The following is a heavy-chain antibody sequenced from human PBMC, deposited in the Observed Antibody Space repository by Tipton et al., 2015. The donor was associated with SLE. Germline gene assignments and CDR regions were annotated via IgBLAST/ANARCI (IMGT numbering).Heavy chain of an antibody. CDR3: ARSSSLHYFDY. J-gene: IGHJ4*02. CDR1: GGSITSSSYY. Sequence: LRLSCTVSGGSITSSSYYWGWIRQPPGKGLEWIGSIYYSGSTYYNPSLKSRVTISVDTSKNQFSLKLYSVTAADTAVYFCARSSSLHYFDYWGQGTLVTVSS. CDR2: IYYSGST. D-gene: IGHD6-6*01. V-gene: IGHV4-39*01.